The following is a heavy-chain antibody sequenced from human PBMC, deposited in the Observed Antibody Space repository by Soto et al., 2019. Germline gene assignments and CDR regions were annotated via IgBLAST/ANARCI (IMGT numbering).Heavy chain of an antibody. D-gene: IGHD2-21*02. CDR3: ARDLWGYCGADCYPLDV. CDR2: MYNTGST. Sequence: SETLSLTCTVAGGYISSYYWSWIRQPPGKGLAWIGYMYNTGSTIYNPSLKSRVTISVDTSKNQFSLKLNSVTAADTAVYYCARDLWGYCGADCYPLDVWGQGTTVTVSS. CDR1: GGYISSYY. J-gene: IGHJ6*02. V-gene: IGHV4-59*01.